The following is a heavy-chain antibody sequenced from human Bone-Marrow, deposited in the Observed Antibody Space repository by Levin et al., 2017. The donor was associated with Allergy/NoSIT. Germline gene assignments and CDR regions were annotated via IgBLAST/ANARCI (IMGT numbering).Heavy chain of an antibody. CDR3: ARRPRPSGTLWYYFDS. J-gene: IGHJ4*02. V-gene: IGHV4-39*02. Sequence: TPSETLSLTCIVSGGPISNSLYYWGWIRRAPGRGLEWIGSIYHSGNTYYNPSLEGRATISVDTAMNRFSLRLSYVTAADTGVYYCARRPRPSGTLWYYFDSWGRGALVTVSS. D-gene: IGHD1-26*01. CDR1: GGPISNSLYY. CDR2: IYHSGNT.